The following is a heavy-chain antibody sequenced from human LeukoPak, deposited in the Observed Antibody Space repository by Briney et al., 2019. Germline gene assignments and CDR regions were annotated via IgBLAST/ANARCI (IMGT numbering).Heavy chain of an antibody. D-gene: IGHD5-12*01. CDR2: ISYDGSNK. CDR3: TKSQGSRGYDWGAFDY. J-gene: IGHJ4*02. V-gene: IGHV3-30*18. CDR1: GFTFSSYA. Sequence: PGGSLRLSCAASGFTFSSYAMHWVRQAPGKGLEWVAVISYDGSNKYYADSVKGRFTISRDHSKNTLFLQMYSLRAEDTAVYYCTKSQGSRGYDWGAFDYWGQGTLVTVSS.